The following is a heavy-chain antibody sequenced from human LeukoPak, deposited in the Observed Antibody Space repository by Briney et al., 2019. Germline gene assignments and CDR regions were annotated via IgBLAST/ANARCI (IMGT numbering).Heavy chain of an antibody. J-gene: IGHJ6*03. CDR2: INWNSRNI. CDR1: GFTFDDYA. D-gene: IGHD1-14*01. V-gene: IGHV3-9*01. Sequence: PGGSLRLSCAASGFTFDDYAMHWVRQAPGKGLEWVSCINWNSRNIGYADSVKGRFTISRDNAKNSLYLQMNSLRAEDTALYYCAKASGGTHYYYMDVWGKGTTVTVSS. CDR3: AKASGGTHYYYMDV.